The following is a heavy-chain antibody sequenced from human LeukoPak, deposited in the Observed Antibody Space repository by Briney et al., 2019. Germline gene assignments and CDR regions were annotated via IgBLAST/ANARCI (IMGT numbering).Heavy chain of an antibody. J-gene: IGHJ6*03. CDR2: IDWDDDK. D-gene: IGHD6-6*01. CDR1: GFSLSTSGMC. Sequence: SGPALVKPTQTLTLTCTFSGFSLSTSGMCVSWIRQPPGKALEWLARIDWDDDKYYSTSLKTRLTISKDTSKNQVVLTMTNMDPVDTATYYCARVTEYSSSSGTHYYYYYYMDVWGKGTTVTVSS. V-gene: IGHV2-70*11. CDR3: ARVTEYSSSSGTHYYYYYYMDV.